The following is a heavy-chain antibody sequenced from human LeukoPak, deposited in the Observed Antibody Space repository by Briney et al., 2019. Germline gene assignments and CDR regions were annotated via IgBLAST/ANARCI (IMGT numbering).Heavy chain of an antibody. CDR2: IIPIFGTA. V-gene: IGHV1-69*01. CDR3: ARAGIAAAGTLDY. J-gene: IGHJ4*02. D-gene: IGHD6-13*01. Sequence: GSSVKLSCKASGATFSIYAISWVRQAPGQGLEWMGGIIPIFGTANNAQKFQGRVTITADESTSTAYMELSSLRSEDTAVYYCARAGIAAAGTLDYWGQGTLVTVSS. CDR1: GATFSIYA.